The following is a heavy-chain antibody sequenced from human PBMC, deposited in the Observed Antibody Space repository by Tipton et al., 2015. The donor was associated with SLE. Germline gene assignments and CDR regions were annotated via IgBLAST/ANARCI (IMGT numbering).Heavy chain of an antibody. CDR1: GDSVSSNSDA. Sequence: QLVQSGAEVKPSQTLSLTCAISGDSVSSNSDAWSWIRQSPSRGLEWLGRTYFRSKWVNDYAESVKSRITINPDTSKNQFSLQLNPVTPEDTAVYYCASCSGYCYWGQGTLVTVSS. V-gene: IGHV6-1*01. CDR3: ASCSGYCY. J-gene: IGHJ4*02. D-gene: IGHD3-22*01. CDR2: TYFRSKWVN.